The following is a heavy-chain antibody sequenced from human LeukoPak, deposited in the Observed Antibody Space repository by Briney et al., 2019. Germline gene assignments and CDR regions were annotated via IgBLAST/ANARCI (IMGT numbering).Heavy chain of an antibody. J-gene: IGHJ4*02. CDR1: GYTFTGYY. CDR3: ARVSCSGGSCYSPFDY. D-gene: IGHD2-15*01. Sequence: ASVKVSCKASGYTFTGYYMHWVRQAPGQGLEWMGWINPNSGGTNYEQKFQGRVTMTRDTSISTAYMELSRLRSDDTAVYYCARVSCSGGSCYSPFDYWGQGTLVTVSS. CDR2: INPNSGGT. V-gene: IGHV1-2*02.